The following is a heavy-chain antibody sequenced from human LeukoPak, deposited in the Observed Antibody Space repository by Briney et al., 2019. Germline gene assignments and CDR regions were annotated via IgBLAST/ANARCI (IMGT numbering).Heavy chain of an antibody. CDR2: ISVTSGHI. CDR1: GFTLSSYS. J-gene: IGHJ4*02. Sequence: GRSLRLSCAASGFTLSSYSMNWVRQAPGKGLEWVSYISVTSGHIEYADSVKGRFTISRDNSKNTLYLQMNSLRAEDTAVYYCAKDHVGSDYWGQGTLVTVSS. CDR3: AKDHVGSDY. D-gene: IGHD1-26*01. V-gene: IGHV3-48*01.